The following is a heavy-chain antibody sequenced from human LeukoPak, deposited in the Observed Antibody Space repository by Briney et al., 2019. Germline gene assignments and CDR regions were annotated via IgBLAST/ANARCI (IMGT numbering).Heavy chain of an antibody. Sequence: GGSLRLSCEASGLTFSRYAMHWVRQVPGKGLEWVAVISNDGNNKYYSDSVRGRFTISRDNSKSTLFLQMNSLRAEDTAVYYCARTERYYYDXSGXXXDLGGPHFDSWGQGTLVTVSS. D-gene: IGHD3-22*01. CDR1: GLTFSRYA. CDR3: ARTERYYYDXSGXXXDLGGPHFDS. V-gene: IGHV3-30*03. CDR2: ISNDGNNK. J-gene: IGHJ4*02.